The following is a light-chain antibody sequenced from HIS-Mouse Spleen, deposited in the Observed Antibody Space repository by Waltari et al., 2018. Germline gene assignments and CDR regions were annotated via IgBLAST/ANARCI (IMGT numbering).Light chain of an antibody. CDR1: QSISSY. V-gene: IGKV1-39*01. CDR3: QQSYSTPRT. CDR2: AAS. J-gene: IGKJ2*01. Sequence: DIQMTQSPSSLSASVGDRVTITCQASQSISSYFNWHQQKPGKAPKLLIYAASSLQSGVPSRFSGSGSGTDFTITISSLQPEDFATYYCQQSYSTPRTFGQGTKLEIK.